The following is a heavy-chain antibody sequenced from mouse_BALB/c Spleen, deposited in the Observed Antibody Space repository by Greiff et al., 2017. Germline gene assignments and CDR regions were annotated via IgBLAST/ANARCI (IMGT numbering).Heavy chain of an antibody. CDR2: IDPANGNT. CDR3: ARPPSTAY. Sequence: VQLQQSGAELVKPGASVKLSCTASGFNIKDTYMHWVKQRPEQGLEWIGRIDPANGNTKYDPKFQGKATITADTSSNTAYLQLSNLTSEDTAVYYCARPPSTAYWGQGTLVTVSA. J-gene: IGHJ3*01. D-gene: IGHD1-1*01. CDR1: GFNIKDTY. V-gene: IGHV14-3*02.